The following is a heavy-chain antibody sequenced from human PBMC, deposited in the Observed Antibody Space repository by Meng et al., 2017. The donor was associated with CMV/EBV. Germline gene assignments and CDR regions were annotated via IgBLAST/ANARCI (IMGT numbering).Heavy chain of an antibody. V-gene: IGHV4-34*01. Sequence: QVQLQQWGAGLLKPSATLSLPCAVYGGSFSGYYWSWIRQPPGKGLEWIGEINHSGSTNYNPSLKSRVTISVDTSKNQFSLKLSSVTAADTAVYYCASATVAGPFYWGQGTLVTVSS. CDR2: INHSGST. CDR1: GGSFSGYY. D-gene: IGHD6-19*01. CDR3: ASATVAGPFY. J-gene: IGHJ4*02.